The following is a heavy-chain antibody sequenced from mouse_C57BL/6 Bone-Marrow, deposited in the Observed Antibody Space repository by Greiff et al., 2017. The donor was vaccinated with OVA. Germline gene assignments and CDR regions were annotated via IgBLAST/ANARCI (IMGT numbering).Heavy chain of an antibody. CDR2: ISYDGSN. Sequence: VQLQQSGPGLVKPSQSLSLTCSVTGYSITSGYYWNWLRQFPGNKLEWMGYISYDGSNNYNPSLKNRISITRDTSKNQFFLKLNSVTTEDTATYYCARDYYGSSYGWYFDVWGTGTTVTVSS. CDR1: GYSITSGYY. V-gene: IGHV3-6*01. CDR3: ARDYYGSSYGWYFDV. D-gene: IGHD1-1*01. J-gene: IGHJ1*03.